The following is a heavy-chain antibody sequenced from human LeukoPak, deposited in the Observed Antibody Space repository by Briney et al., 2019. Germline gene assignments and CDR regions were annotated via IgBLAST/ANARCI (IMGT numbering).Heavy chain of an antibody. V-gene: IGHV3-33*01. Sequence: GTSLRLSCAASGFTFSTYGMHWVRQAPGKGLEWVAVMWYDGSDKDNADSVKGRFTISRDNSKNTVYLQMNSLRAEDTAVYYCARDLYNRALDYWGQGTLVTVSS. CDR1: GFTFSTYG. J-gene: IGHJ4*02. CDR3: ARDLYNRALDY. CDR2: MWYDGSDK. D-gene: IGHD1-14*01.